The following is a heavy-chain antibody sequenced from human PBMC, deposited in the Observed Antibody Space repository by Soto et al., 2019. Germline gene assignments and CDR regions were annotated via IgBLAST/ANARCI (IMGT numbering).Heavy chain of an antibody. D-gene: IGHD1-26*01. CDR2: MSYDGSNA. V-gene: IGHV3-30*18. J-gene: IGHJ4*02. CDR3: AKYGSHNFDY. CDR1: GFTFSHYA. Sequence: QVQLVESGGGVVQPGRSLRLSCAASGFTFSHYAMHWVRQAPGKGLEWVALMSYDGSNAYYADSVKGRCTISRDNSKNTQYLQMNSLRAEDTAVYFCAKYGSHNFDYWGQGTLVTVSP.